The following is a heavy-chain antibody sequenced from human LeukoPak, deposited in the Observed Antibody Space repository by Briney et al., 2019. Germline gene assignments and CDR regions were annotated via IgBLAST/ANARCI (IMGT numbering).Heavy chain of an antibody. Sequence: GASVKVSCKVSGYTLTELYMHRVRQAPGKGLEWMGGFDPEDGETIYAQKFQGRVTMTEDTSTDTAYMELSSLRSEDTAVYYCATATQAIYGSGSPFDYWGQGTLVTVSS. D-gene: IGHD3-10*01. CDR1: GYTLTELY. CDR3: ATATQAIYGSGSPFDY. V-gene: IGHV1-24*01. J-gene: IGHJ4*02. CDR2: FDPEDGET.